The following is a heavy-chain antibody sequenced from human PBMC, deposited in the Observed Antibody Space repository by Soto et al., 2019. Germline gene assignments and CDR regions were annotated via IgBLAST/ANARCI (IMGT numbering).Heavy chain of an antibody. CDR2: ISYDGTNK. CDR3: ARWNVQHDSYGYF. J-gene: IGHJ4*02. CDR1: GFTLSSYA. V-gene: IGHV3-30-3*01. D-gene: IGHD5-18*01. Sequence: QVQLVESGGGVVQPGRSLRLSCAASGFTLSSYAMHWVRQAPGKGLEWVAVISYDGTNKRYADSVKGRFTISRDNSKNTLYLQMNSLRGEDTAVYYCARWNVQHDSYGYFWGQGTLVTVSS.